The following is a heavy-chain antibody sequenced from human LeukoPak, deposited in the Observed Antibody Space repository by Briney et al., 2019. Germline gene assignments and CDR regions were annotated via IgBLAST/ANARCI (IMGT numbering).Heavy chain of an antibody. D-gene: IGHD7-27*01. J-gene: IGHJ2*01. CDR2: VCTSGIT. Sequence: PSETLSLTCTVSGDSMSDSCWTWIRQPAGKGLEWIGRVCTSGITNYNPSLESRITMSLDTSKKQFSLRLTSVTAADTAVYYCARDVLGMSGVWFFDLWGRGTLVTVSS. V-gene: IGHV4-4*07. CDR1: GDSMSDSC. CDR3: ARDVLGMSGVWFFDL.